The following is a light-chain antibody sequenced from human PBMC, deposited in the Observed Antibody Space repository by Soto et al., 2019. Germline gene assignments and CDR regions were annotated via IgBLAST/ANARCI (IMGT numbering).Light chain of an antibody. CDR2: ANI. J-gene: IGLJ1*01. Sequence: QSVLTQPPSVSGAPGQRVTISCTGSGSNIGAGYDVHWYQQLPGTAPKLLIFANINRPSGVSDRFSGSKSGTSASLAITGLRAEDEADYYCQSYDSSPSGYVFGTGTKLTV. CDR1: GSNIGAGYD. V-gene: IGLV1-40*01. CDR3: QSYDSSPSGYV.